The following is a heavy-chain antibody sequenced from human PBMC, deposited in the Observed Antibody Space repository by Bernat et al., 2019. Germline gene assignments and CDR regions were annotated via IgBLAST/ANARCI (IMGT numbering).Heavy chain of an antibody. CDR2: INAGNGNT. V-gene: IGHV1-3*01. CDR3: AYGSGSNPTTPFDY. J-gene: IGHJ4*01. CDR1: GYTFTSYA. Sequence: QVQLVQSGAEVKKPGASVKVSCKASGYTFTSYAMHWVRQSPGQRLEWMGWINAGNGNTKYSQKFQGRVTITRDTSASTAYMELSSLRSEDTAVYYCAYGSGSNPTTPFDYWDHVSLFTVSS. D-gene: IGHD3-10*01.